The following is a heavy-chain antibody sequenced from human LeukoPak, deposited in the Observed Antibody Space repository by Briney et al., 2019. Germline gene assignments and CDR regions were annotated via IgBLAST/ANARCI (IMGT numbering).Heavy chain of an antibody. CDR2: IIPIFGTA. Sequence: ASVKVSCKASGGTFSSYAISWVRQAPGQGLEWMGGIIPIFGTANYAQKFQGRVTITADESTSTAYMELSSLRSEDTAVYYCAREGGYDFWSGYYKGAYFDYWGQGTLVTVSS. CDR1: GGTFSSYA. CDR3: AREGGYDFWSGYYKGAYFDY. V-gene: IGHV1-69*13. J-gene: IGHJ4*02. D-gene: IGHD3-3*01.